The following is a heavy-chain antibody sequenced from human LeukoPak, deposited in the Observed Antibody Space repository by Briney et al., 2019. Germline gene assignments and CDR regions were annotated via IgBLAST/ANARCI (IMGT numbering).Heavy chain of an antibody. CDR3: ARDGVSGGGYCSD. J-gene: IGHJ4*02. CDR1: GYTFTSYA. V-gene: IGHV1-3*01. D-gene: IGHD2-15*01. Sequence: ASVKVSCKASGYTFTSYAMHWVRQAPGQRLEWMGWINAGNGNTKYSQKFQGRVTITRDTSASTAYMELSSLRSEDTAVYYCARDGVSGGGYCSDWGQGTLVTVSS. CDR2: INAGNGNT.